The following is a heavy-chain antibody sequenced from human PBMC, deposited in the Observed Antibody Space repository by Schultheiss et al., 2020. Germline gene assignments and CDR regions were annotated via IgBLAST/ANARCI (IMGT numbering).Heavy chain of an antibody. J-gene: IGHJ4*02. V-gene: IGHV4-61*08. D-gene: IGHD3-22*01. CDR1: GGSISSGGYY. CDR3: ARAKYYYDSHFDY. CDR2: IYYSGST. Sequence: GSLRLSCAVSGGSISSGGYYWSWIRQHPGKGLEWIGYIYYSGSTNYNPSLKSRVTISVDTSKNQFSLKLSSVTAADTAVYYCARAKYYYDSHFDYWGQGTLVTVSS.